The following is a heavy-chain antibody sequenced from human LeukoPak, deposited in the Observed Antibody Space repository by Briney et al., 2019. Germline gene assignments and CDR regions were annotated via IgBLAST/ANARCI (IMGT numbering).Heavy chain of an antibody. CDR3: ARGRSNYYGMDV. V-gene: IGHV4-61*01. D-gene: IGHD1-26*01. J-gene: IGHJ6*02. CDR2: IYYNGNT. CDR1: GGSVSSGSYY. Sequence: SETLSLTCTVSGGSVSSGSYYWSWIRRPPGKGLEWIGYIYYNGNTNYSPSLKSRVTMSVDTSKNLFSLKVSSVTAADTAVYYCARGRSNYYGMDVWGQGTTVTVSS.